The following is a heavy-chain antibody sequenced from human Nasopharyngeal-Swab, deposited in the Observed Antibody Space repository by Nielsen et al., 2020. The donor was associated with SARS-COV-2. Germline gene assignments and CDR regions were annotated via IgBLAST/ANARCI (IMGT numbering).Heavy chain of an antibody. Sequence: SETLSLTCTVSGASISSSSYYWGWIRQPPGKGLEWFGSIYYSGSTYYNPSLKCPVTISVDTFKNQFSLTLSSVTAAETVVYYCAKHVPAILWFGVQSYYGTDVWGQGTTVTVSS. CDR2: IYYSGST. D-gene: IGHD3-10*01. CDR1: GASISSSSYY. J-gene: IGHJ6*02. CDR3: AKHVPAILWFGVQSYYGTDV. V-gene: IGHV4-39*01.